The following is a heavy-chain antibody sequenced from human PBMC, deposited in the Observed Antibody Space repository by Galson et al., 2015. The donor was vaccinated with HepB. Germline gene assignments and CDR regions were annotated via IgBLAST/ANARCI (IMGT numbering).Heavy chain of an antibody. D-gene: IGHD3-3*01. CDR1: RFTFDDYA. Sequence: SLRLSCAASRFTFDDYAMHWVRQAPGTGLEWVSGISWNSGSIGYADSVKGRFTISRDNAKNSLYLQMNSLRAEDTELYYCAKDISGLSRIFDYWGQGTLFTVSP. CDR3: AKDISGLSRIFDY. J-gene: IGHJ4*02. V-gene: IGHV3-9*01. CDR2: ISWNSGSI.